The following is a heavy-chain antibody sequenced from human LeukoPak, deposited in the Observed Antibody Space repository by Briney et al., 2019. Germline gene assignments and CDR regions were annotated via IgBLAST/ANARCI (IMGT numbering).Heavy chain of an antibody. CDR1: GGSFSGYY. CDR2: INHSGST. Sequence: SETLSLTCAVYGGSFSGYYWSWIRQPPGKGLEWIGEINHSGSTNYSPSLKSRVTISVDTSKNQFSRKLSSVTAADTAVYYCARASYDFWSGYYTQRFDPWGQGTLVTVYS. D-gene: IGHD3-3*01. V-gene: IGHV4-34*01. J-gene: IGHJ5*02. CDR3: ARASYDFWSGYYTQRFDP.